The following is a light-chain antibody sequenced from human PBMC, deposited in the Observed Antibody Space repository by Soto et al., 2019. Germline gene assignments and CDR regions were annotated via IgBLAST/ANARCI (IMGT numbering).Light chain of an antibody. CDR2: NTN. CDR3: AAWDDSLNGVV. J-gene: IGLJ2*01. V-gene: IGLV1-40*01. CDR1: SSNIGAGYD. Sequence: QSVLTQPPSVSGAPGQRVTISCTGSSSNIGAGYDVHWYQQLPGTAPKLLIYNTNQRPSGVPDRFSGSKSGTSASLAISGLQSEDEADYFCAAWDDSLNGVVFGGGTKLTVL.